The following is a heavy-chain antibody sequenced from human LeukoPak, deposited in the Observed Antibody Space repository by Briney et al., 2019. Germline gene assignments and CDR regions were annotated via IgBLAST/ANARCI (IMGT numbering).Heavy chain of an antibody. CDR1: GGSISSSTHY. CDR2: IHYSGTT. CDR3: ARAKLTRVVTAWEGDWFDP. D-gene: IGHD2-21*02. J-gene: IGHJ5*02. V-gene: IGHV4-39*07. Sequence: SETLSLTCTVSGGSISSSTHYWGWIRQPPGKGLEWIASIHYSGTTYYNPSLDSRISTSVDTSKNQFSLRLSSVTAADTAVYYCARAKLTRVVTAWEGDWFDPWGQGTLVTVSS.